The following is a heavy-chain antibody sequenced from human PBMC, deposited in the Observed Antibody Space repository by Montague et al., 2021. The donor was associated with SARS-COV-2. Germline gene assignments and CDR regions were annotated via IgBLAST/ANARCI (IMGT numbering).Heavy chain of an antibody. D-gene: IGHD6-13*01. V-gene: IGHV4-61*08. CDR1: GGSVSSGGYY. CDR3: ARVSLAAAATRRDY. CDR2: IYYSGST. Sequence: SETLSLTCTVSGGSVSSGGYYWSWIRQPPGKGLEWIGYIYYSGSTNYNPSLKSRVTISLDTSKNQLSLKLTSVTAADTAVYYCARVSLAAAATRRDYWGQGTLVTVSS. J-gene: IGHJ4*02.